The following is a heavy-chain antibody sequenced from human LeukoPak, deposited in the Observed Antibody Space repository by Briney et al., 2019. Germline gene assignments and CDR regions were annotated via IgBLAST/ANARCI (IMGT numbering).Heavy chain of an antibody. CDR2: INYSGST. CDR3: ARYVAYGSGKYYFVY. V-gene: IGHV4-39*01. D-gene: IGHD3-10*01. CDR1: GGSVSSTTYY. Sequence: PSETLSLTCTVSGGSVSSTTYYWSWIRQPPGNGLEWIASINYSGSTYHNPSLKSRVTISVDTSENQFSLKLSSVTAADTAVYYCARYVAYGSGKYYFVYWGQGTLVTVSS. J-gene: IGHJ4*02.